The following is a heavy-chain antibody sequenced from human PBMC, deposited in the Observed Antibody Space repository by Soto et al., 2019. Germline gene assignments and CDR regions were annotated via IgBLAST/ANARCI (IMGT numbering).Heavy chain of an antibody. V-gene: IGHV4-59*11. J-gene: IGHJ4*02. D-gene: IGHD7-27*01. Sequence: QVQLQESGPGLVKPSETLSLTCTVSGCSISNHYWSWIRQPPGKGLEWIGYIYYNGNTNYNPSLKSRVTMSVDTSKHQISLKWSSVTAADTAVYYCTRANWYSEYWGQGTLVTVSS. CDR2: IYYNGNT. CDR1: GCSISNHY. CDR3: TRANWYSEY.